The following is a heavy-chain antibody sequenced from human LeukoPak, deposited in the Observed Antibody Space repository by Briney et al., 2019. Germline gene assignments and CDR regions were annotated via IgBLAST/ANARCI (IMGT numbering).Heavy chain of an antibody. CDR3: ARHEPASGYY. Sequence: SETLSLTCTVSGGSISSGSYYWGWIRQPPGKGLEWIGSIYHSGSTYYNPSLKSRVTISVDTSKNQFSLKLSSVTAADTAVYYCARHEPASGYYWGQGTLVTVSS. CDR1: GGSISSGSYY. J-gene: IGHJ4*02. CDR2: IYHSGST. D-gene: IGHD2-2*01. V-gene: IGHV4-39*01.